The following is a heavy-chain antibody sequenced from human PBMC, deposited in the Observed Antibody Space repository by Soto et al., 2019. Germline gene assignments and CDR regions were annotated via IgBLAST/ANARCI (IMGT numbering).Heavy chain of an antibody. Sequence: QLQMQEPGPGLVKPSETLSLTCTVSDGSISTSSYYWGWIRQSPGKGLEWIGTIFYTGRTYYNPSHQLRVTLSVDTSKNQFSLHLTSVTAADTAVYYCTRHHPHHYDSSGYFDYWGQGTLVTVSS. CDR2: IFYTGRT. J-gene: IGHJ4*02. D-gene: IGHD3-22*01. CDR1: DGSISTSSYY. V-gene: IGHV4-39*01. CDR3: TRHHPHHYDSSGYFDY.